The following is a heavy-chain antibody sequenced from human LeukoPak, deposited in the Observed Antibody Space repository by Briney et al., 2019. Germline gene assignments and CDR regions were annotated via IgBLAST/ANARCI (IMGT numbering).Heavy chain of an antibody. CDR1: GVSIRSSYYY. CDR2: IYDSGST. J-gene: IGHJ4*02. CDR3: ARDFLRFDY. V-gene: IGHV4-39*02. D-gene: IGHD3-16*01. Sequence: SDTLSLTCTVSGVSIRSSYYYWGWIRQPPGKGLEWIGSIYDSGSTYYNPSLKSRVTKSVDTSKNQFSLKLNSVTAADTAVYYCARDFLRFDYWGQGTLVTVSS.